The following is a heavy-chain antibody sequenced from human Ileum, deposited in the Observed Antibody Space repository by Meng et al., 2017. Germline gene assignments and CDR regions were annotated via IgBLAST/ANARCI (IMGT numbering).Heavy chain of an antibody. CDR3: ARVRRGLGLRFDP. D-gene: IGHD3/OR15-3a*01. CDR1: GCFSCIAGYY. CDR2: IFYSGST. V-gene: IGHV4-31*03. Sequence: QVPLQAPGPGMVKPTPTLSLTRTVSGCFSCIAGYYWGWIRQHPGKGLEWIGYIFYSGSTYYNSSLKSRINISVDTSKNQFSLKVSSVTAADTAVYYCARVRRGLGLRFDPWGQGTLVTVSS. J-gene: IGHJ5*02.